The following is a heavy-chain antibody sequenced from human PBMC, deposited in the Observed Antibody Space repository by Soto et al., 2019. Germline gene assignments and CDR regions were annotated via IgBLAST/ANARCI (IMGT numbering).Heavy chain of an antibody. J-gene: IGHJ4*02. Sequence: GGSLRLSCAASGFTFSSYAMHWVRQAPGKGLEWVAVISYDGSNKYYADSVKGRFTISRDNSKNTLYLQMNSLRAEDTAVYYCARGPWVGATPLDYWGQGTLVTVSS. D-gene: IGHD1-26*01. CDR3: ARGPWVGATPLDY. CDR1: GFTFSSYA. CDR2: ISYDGSNK. V-gene: IGHV3-30*14.